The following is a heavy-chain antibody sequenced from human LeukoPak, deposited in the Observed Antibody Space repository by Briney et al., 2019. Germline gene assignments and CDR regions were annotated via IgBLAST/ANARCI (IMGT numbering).Heavy chain of an antibody. J-gene: IGHJ4*02. Sequence: GGSLRLSCAASGFTFSDFSMSWVRQAPGKGLEWVSAISASGESTFYAASVKGRFTISRDNSKSTLYLQMGSLRAEDTAVYYCAKRGHSGTYYYFDYWGQGTLVTVSS. CDR1: GFTFSDFS. D-gene: IGHD1-26*01. CDR2: ISASGEST. V-gene: IGHV3-23*01. CDR3: AKRGHSGTYYYFDY.